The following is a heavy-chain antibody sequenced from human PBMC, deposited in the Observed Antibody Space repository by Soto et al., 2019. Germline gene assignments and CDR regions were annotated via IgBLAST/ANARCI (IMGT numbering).Heavy chain of an antibody. J-gene: IGHJ5*02. CDR3: ARALYHFDFWSDSYKANWFDP. CDR2: MNPNSGSS. D-gene: IGHD3-3*01. Sequence: ASVKVSCKASGYTFTNYDINWVRQAPGQGLEWMGWMNPNSGSSGYAQKFQGRVSMTRNSSISTAYMELSSLRSEDTAVYYFARALYHFDFWSDSYKANWFDPWGQGTPVTVSS. V-gene: IGHV1-8*01. CDR1: GYTFTNYD.